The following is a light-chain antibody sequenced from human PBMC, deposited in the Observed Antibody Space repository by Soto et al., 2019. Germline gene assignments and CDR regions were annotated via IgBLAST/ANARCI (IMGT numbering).Light chain of an antibody. J-gene: IGKJ2*01. V-gene: IGKV3-15*01. CDR1: RSISSN. CDR2: GAS. CDR3: QQYYNRAPYT. Sequence: DIVMTQSPATLSVSPGERATLSCRASRSISSNLAWYQQKPGQAPRLLIHGASAGATGIPARFSGSGSGTDFTLTISSLQSEDFAVYYCQQYYNRAPYTFGQGTKVDIK.